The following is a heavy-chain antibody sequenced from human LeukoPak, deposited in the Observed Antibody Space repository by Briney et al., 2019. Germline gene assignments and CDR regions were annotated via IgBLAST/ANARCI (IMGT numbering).Heavy chain of an antibody. CDR2: MNPNSGNT. V-gene: IGHV1-8*01. CDR1: GYTLTELS. J-gene: IGHJ4*02. Sequence: GASVKVSCKVSGYTLTELSMHWVRQATRQGLEWMGWMNPNSGNTGYAQKFQGRVTMTRNTSISTAYMELSSLRSEDTAVYYCARGRVGDYWGQGTLVTVSS. D-gene: IGHD3-10*01. CDR3: ARGRVGDY.